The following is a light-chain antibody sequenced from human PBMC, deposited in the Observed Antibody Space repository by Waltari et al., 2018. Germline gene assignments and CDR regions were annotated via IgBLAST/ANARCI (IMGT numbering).Light chain of an antibody. Sequence: QSALTQPASVSGSPGQSITIPCTGTSSDVGGYNYVSWYQQNPGKAPKLIIYEVINRPSGVSNRFSGSKSGNTDSLTISGLQAEDEADYYCSSYTSSSTYVFGTGTKVTVL. CDR2: EVI. CDR3: SSYTSSSTYV. J-gene: IGLJ1*01. CDR1: SSDVGGYNY. V-gene: IGLV2-14*01.